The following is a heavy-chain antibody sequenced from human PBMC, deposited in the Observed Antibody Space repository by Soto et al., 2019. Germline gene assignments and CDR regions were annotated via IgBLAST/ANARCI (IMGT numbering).Heavy chain of an antibody. CDR3: ARDRYSGYDLYAFDI. CDR1: GYTFTSYA. CDR2: INAGNGNT. J-gene: IGHJ3*02. V-gene: IGHV1-3*01. D-gene: IGHD5-12*01. Sequence: GASVKVSCKASGYTFTSYAMHWVRQAPGQRLEWMGWINAGNGNTKYSQKFQGRVTITRDTSASTAYMELSSLRSEDTAVYYCARDRYSGYDLYAFDIWGQGTMVTVSS.